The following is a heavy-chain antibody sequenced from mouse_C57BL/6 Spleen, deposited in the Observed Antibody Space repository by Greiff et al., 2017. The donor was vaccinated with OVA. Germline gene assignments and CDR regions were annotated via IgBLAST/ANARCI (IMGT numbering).Heavy chain of an antibody. CDR3: ARNTPTYYYYAMDY. V-gene: IGHV2-2*01. CDR1: GFSLTSYG. Sequence: VQRVESGPGLVQPSQSLSITCTVSGFSLTSYGVHWVRQSPGKGLEWLGVIWSGGSTDYNAAFISRLSISKDNSKSQVFFKMNSLQADDTAIYYCARNTPTYYYYAMDYWGQGTSVTVSS. D-gene: IGHD5-5*01. J-gene: IGHJ4*01. CDR2: IWSGGST.